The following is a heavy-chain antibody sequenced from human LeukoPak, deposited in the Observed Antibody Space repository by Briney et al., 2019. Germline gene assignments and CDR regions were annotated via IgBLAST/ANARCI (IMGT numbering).Heavy chain of an antibody. D-gene: IGHD6-13*01. CDR3: ARSGGAAAGVLDWFDP. J-gene: IGHJ5*02. CDR1: GGTFSSYA. V-gene: IGHV1-2*02. CDR2: INPNSGGT. Sequence: ASVKVSCKASGGTFSSYAISWVRQAPGQGLEWMGWINPNSGGTNYAQKFQGRVTMTRDTSISTAYMELSRLRSDDTAVYYCARSGGAAAGVLDWFDPWGQGTLVTVSS.